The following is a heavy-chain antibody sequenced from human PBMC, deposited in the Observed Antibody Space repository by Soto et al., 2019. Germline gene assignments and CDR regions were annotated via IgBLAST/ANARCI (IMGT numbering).Heavy chain of an antibody. CDR1: GGSISSYY. CDR2: IYYSGST. V-gene: IGHV4-59*01. D-gene: IGHD2-15*01. J-gene: IGHJ4*02. CDR3: ARGRSRGPPLRPDY. Sequence: SETLSLTCTVSGGSISSYYWSWIRQPPGKGLEWIGYIYYSGSTNYNPSLKSRVTISVDTSKNQFSLKLSSVTAADTAVYYCARGRSRGPPLRPDYWGQGTLVTVSS.